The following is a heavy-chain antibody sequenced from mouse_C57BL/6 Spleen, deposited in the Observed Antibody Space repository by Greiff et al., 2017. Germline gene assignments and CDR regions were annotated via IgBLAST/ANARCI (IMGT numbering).Heavy chain of an antibody. D-gene: IGHD1-1*01. CDR1: GYSITSGYY. V-gene: IGHV3-6*01. J-gene: IGHJ2*01. Sequence: EVHLVESGPGLVKPSQSLSLTCSVTGYSITSGYYWNWIRQFPGNKLEWMGYISYDGSNNYNPSLKNRISITRDPSKNQFFLKLNSVTTEDTATYYCARDYYGSSDFDYWGQGTTLTVSS. CDR3: ARDYYGSSDFDY. CDR2: ISYDGSN.